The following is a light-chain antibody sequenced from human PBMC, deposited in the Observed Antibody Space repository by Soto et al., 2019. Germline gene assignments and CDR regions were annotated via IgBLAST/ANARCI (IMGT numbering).Light chain of an antibody. CDR2: GVS. CDR3: QQYDNSVLT. J-gene: IGKJ1*01. CDR1: ESVSSTS. Sequence: EIVLTQSPGTLSLSPGERATLSCRASESVSSTSLAWYQRQPGQAPRLLMYGVSSRANGIPDRFSGSGTGTDFTLSINRLEPEDFAVYCCQQYDNSVLTFGQGTKVEIK. V-gene: IGKV3-20*01.